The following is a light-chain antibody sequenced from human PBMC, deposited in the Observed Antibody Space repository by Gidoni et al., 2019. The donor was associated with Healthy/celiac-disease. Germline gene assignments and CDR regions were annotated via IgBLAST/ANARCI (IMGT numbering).Light chain of an antibody. Sequence: DIVMTQSPLFLPVTPGEPASISCRSSQSLLHSNGYNYLDWYLQKPGQSPQLLIYLGSNRASGVPDRFSGSGSGTDFTLKISRVEAEDVGVYYCMQALQTLPTFGPGTKVDIK. CDR1: QSLLHSNGYNY. CDR2: LGS. J-gene: IGKJ3*01. CDR3: MQALQTLPT. V-gene: IGKV2-28*01.